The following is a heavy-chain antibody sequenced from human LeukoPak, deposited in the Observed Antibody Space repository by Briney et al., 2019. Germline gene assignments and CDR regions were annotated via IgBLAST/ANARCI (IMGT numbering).Heavy chain of an antibody. CDR3: TSRGGSYPDY. V-gene: IGHV3-7*01. CDR1: GFSFTTYW. Sequence: GGSLRLSCAASGFSFTTYWMSWVRQAPGKGLEWVANIKQDGSEKYYVDSVKGRFTISRDNAKNSLYLQMNSLRAEDTAVYYCTSRGGSYPDYWGQGTLVTVSS. CDR2: IKQDGSEK. D-gene: IGHD1-26*01. J-gene: IGHJ4*02.